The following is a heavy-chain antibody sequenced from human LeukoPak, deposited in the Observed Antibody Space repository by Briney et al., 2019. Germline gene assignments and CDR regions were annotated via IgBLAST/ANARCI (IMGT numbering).Heavy chain of an antibody. CDR3: AKCPTCYDSSGYSDY. J-gene: IGHJ4*02. CDR1: GGTFSSYA. D-gene: IGHD3-22*01. CDR2: IIPILGIA. Sequence: SVKVSCKASGGTFSSYAISWVRQAPGQGLEWMGRIIPILGIANYAQKFQGRVTITADKSTSTAYMELSSLRSEDTAVYYCAKCPTCYDSSGYSDYWGQGTLVTVSS. V-gene: IGHV1-69*04.